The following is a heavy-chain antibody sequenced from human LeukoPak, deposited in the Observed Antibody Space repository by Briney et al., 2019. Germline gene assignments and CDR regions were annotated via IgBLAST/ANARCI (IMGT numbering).Heavy chain of an antibody. D-gene: IGHD3-16*02. CDR3: ARGGYSYGSQYYFDY. J-gene: IGHJ4*02. CDR1: GFTLSSNY. V-gene: IGHV3-53*01. CDR2: IYSGGST. Sequence: GGSLRLSCAASGFTLSSNYMSWVRQAPGKGLEWVSVIYSGGSTYYADSVKGRFTISRDNSKNTLYLQMNSLRAEDTAVYFCARGGYSYGSQYYFDYWGQGTLVTVFS.